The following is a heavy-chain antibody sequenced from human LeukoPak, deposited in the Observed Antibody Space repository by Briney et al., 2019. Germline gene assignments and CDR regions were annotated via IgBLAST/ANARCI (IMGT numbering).Heavy chain of an antibody. CDR2: MSPDSKYI. J-gene: IGHJ4*02. V-gene: IGHV3-21*06. CDR3: ARKTALTYDY. D-gene: IGHD4-17*01. Sequence: GGSLRLSCAASGFTFSTYSMNWVRQAAGKGLEWVSSMSPDSKYIYYADSVKGRFTISRDNAKNSLFLQMNSLTGEDTAVYYCARKTALTYDYWGQGTLVTVSS. CDR1: GFTFSTYS.